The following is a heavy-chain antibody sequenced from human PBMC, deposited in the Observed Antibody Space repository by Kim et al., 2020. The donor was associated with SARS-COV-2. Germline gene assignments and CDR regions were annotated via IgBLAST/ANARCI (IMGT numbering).Heavy chain of an antibody. D-gene: IGHD3-10*01. CDR3: ARDLLWFGSPGGMDV. CDR2: ISAYNGNT. CDR1: GYTFTSYG. J-gene: IGHJ6*02. V-gene: IGHV1-18*04. Sequence: ASVKVSCKASGYTFTSYGISWVRQAPGQGLEWMGWISAYNGNTNYAQKLQGRVTMTTDTSTSTAYMELRSLRSDDTVVYYCARDLLWFGSPGGMDVWGQGTTVTVSS.